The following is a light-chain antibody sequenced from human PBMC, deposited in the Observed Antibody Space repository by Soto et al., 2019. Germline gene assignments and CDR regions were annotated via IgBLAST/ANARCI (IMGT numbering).Light chain of an antibody. V-gene: IGKV1-5*01. J-gene: IGKJ1*01. CDR3: QQYNSYKWT. CDR2: DAS. Sequence: DIQMTQSPSXPSSSVVCXVTITCRASQSISSWLAWYQQKPGKAPKLLIYDASSLESGVPSRFSGSGSGTEFTLTISSLQPDDFATYYCQQYNSYKWTFGQGTKVDIK. CDR1: QSISSW.